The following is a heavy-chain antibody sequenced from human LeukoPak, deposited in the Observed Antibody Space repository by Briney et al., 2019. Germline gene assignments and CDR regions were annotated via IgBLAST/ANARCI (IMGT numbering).Heavy chain of an antibody. CDR3: ARGAGFAEPLPEY. Sequence: RASVKVSCKASGGTFSSYAISWERQVPGQRLEWMGWINAGHGNTKYSQKLQGRVTITRDTSASTAYMELSSLRSEDTAVYYCARGAGFAEPLPEYWGQGTLLTVSS. J-gene: IGHJ4*02. D-gene: IGHD1-14*01. CDR2: INAGHGNT. V-gene: IGHV1-3*01. CDR1: GGTFSSYA.